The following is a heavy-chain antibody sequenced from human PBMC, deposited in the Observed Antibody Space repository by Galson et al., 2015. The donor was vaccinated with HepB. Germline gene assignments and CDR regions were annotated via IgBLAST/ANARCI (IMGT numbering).Heavy chain of an antibody. D-gene: IGHD2-2*01. V-gene: IGHV1-69*13. CDR2: IIPIFGTA. CDR3: ARDCSSTSCYGGLDY. CDR1: GGTFSSYA. J-gene: IGHJ4*02. Sequence: SVKVSCKASGGTFSSYAISWVRQAPGQGLEWMGGIIPIFGTANYAQKFQGRVTITADESTSTAYMELSSLRSEDTAVYYCARDCSSTSCYGGLDYWGQGTLVTVSS.